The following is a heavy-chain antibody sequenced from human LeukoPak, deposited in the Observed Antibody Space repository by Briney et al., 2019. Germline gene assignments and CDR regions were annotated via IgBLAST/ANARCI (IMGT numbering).Heavy chain of an antibody. CDR3: GRDLVYSRLDY. CDR2: INPDGNKK. Sequence: GGSLRLSCAVSGLTFSSSWMDWVRQAPGKGLEWVASINPDGNKKYSADSVKGRFTISRDNAENSLYLQMNSLRVEDTAFYYCGRDLVYSRLDYWAQGILVTVSS. V-gene: IGHV3-7*01. D-gene: IGHD3-9*01. CDR1: GLTFSSSW. J-gene: IGHJ4*02.